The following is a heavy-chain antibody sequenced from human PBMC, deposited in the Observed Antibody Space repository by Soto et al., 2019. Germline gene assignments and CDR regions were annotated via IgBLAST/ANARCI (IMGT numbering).Heavy chain of an antibody. CDR3: AREAGSTDIDNWFDP. J-gene: IGHJ5*02. D-gene: IGHD2-15*01. CDR2: IIPIFGTA. CDR1: GGTFSSYA. Sequence: GASVKVSCKASGGTFSSYAISWVRQAPGQGLEWMGGIIPIFGTANYAQKFQGRVTITADESTSTAYMELSSLRSEDTAAYYCAREAGSTDIDNWFDPWGQGTLVTVPQ. V-gene: IGHV1-69*13.